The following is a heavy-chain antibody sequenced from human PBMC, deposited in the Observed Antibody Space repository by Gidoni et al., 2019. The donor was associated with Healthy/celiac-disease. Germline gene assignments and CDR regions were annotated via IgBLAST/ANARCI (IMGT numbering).Heavy chain of an antibody. Sequence: QVQLVQSAAAVKQPGSSAKVSCKASGCTFSSCASSWVRQAPGQGLEWMGRIDHILGIASYEQKFQGKVRITADKSTSTAYMALSSLRSEDTAVYYCARVSSGYDYYYYGMDVWGQGTTVTVSS. CDR2: IDHILGIA. D-gene: IGHD5-12*01. CDR3: ARVSSGYDYYYYGMDV. J-gene: IGHJ6*02. CDR1: GCTFSSCA. V-gene: IGHV1-69*04.